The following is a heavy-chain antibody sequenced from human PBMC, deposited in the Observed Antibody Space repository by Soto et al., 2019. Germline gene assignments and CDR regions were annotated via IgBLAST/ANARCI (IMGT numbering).Heavy chain of an antibody. V-gene: IGHV1-18*01. CDR3: AREGYSYGYDYYYYGMDV. J-gene: IGHJ6*02. D-gene: IGHD5-18*01. Sequence: ASVKVSCKASGYTFTSYGISWVRQAPGQGLEWMGWISAYNGDTNYAQKLQGRVTMTTDTSTSTAYMGLRSLRSDDTAVYYCAREGYSYGYDYYYYGMDVWGQGTTVTVSS. CDR2: ISAYNGDT. CDR1: GYTFTSYG.